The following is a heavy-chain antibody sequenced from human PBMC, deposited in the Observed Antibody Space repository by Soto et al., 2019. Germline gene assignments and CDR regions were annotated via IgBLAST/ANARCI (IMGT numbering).Heavy chain of an antibody. Sequence: QVQLVESGGGVVQPGRSLRLSCAASGFTFSSYAMHWVRQAPGKGLEWVAVISYDGSNKYYADSVKGRFTISRDNSKNPLYLQMNSLRAEDTAVYYCARTVAAAGTRWFDPWGQGTLVTVSS. CDR2: ISYDGSNK. D-gene: IGHD6-13*01. J-gene: IGHJ5*02. CDR3: ARTVAAAGTRWFDP. CDR1: GFTFSSYA. V-gene: IGHV3-30-3*01.